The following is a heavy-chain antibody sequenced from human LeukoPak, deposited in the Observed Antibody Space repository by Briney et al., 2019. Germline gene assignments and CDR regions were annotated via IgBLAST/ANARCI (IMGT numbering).Heavy chain of an antibody. J-gene: IGHJ4*02. V-gene: IGHV1-18*01. Sequence: ASVKLSCKASGYTFTSYGISWVRQAPGQGLEWMGWISAYNGNTNYAQKLQGRVTMTTDTSTSTAYMELRSLRSDDTAVYYCARELWAYCGGDCYSAFDYWGQGTLVTVSS. CDR3: ARELWAYCGGDCYSAFDY. CDR2: ISAYNGNT. CDR1: GYTFTSYG. D-gene: IGHD2-21*02.